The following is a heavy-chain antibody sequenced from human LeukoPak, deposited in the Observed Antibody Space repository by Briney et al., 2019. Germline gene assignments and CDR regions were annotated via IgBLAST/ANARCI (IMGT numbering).Heavy chain of an antibody. CDR2: IIPILGIA. Sequence: SVKVSCKASGCTFRSYSISWVQQAPGQGLEWMGRIIPILGIANYAQKFQGRVTITADKSTSTAYMELSSLRSEDTAVYYCASPPREQQPGSMDVWGQGTTVTVSS. CDR3: ASPPREQQPGSMDV. V-gene: IGHV1-69*02. J-gene: IGHJ6*02. CDR1: GCTFRSYS. D-gene: IGHD6-13*01.